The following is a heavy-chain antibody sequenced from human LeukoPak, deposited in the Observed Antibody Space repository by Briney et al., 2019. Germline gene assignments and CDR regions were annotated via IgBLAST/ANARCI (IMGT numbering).Heavy chain of an antibody. V-gene: IGHV3-49*04. D-gene: IGHD3-22*01. CDR3: TRVKVRSVAMIVVVPRYFDY. CDR1: GFTFGDYA. Sequence: GGSLRLSCTASGFTFGDYAMSWVRQAPGKGLEWIGFIRSRAYGGTTEYAASVKGRFTISRDDSKSIAYLQMNSLRTEDTAVYYCTRVKVRSVAMIVVVPRYFDYWGQGTLVTVSS. CDR2: IRSRAYGGTT. J-gene: IGHJ4*02.